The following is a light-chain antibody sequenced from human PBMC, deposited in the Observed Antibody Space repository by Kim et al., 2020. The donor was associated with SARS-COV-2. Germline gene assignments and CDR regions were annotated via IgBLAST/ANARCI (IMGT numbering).Light chain of an antibody. Sequence: ASVKLTCTLSSGHSSYAIAWHQQQPEKGPRHLMKLNSDGSHSKGDGIPDRFSGSSSGAERYLTISSLQSEDEADYYCQTWGTGIGVFGGGTKLTVL. CDR2: LNSDGSH. J-gene: IGLJ3*02. V-gene: IGLV4-69*01. CDR1: SGHSSYA. CDR3: QTWGTGIGV.